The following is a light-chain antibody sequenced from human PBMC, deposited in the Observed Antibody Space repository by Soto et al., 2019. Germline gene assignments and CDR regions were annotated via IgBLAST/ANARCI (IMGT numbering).Light chain of an antibody. J-gene: IGKJ1*01. CDR1: QSISSY. V-gene: IGKV1-39*01. CDR2: AAS. CDR3: QQYGSSPRT. Sequence: DIQMTQSPSSLSASVGDRVTITCRASQSISSYLNWFQLKPGKAPKLLIYAASTLQSGVPSRFSGSGSGTDFTLTINRLEPDDFAVYYCQQYGSSPRTFGQGTKVEI.